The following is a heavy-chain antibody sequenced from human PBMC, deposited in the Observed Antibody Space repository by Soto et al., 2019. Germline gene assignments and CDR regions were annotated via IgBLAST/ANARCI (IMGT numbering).Heavy chain of an antibody. CDR1: GGTFSSYA. CDR2: INPISGTA. V-gene: IGHV1-69*12. D-gene: IGHD3-22*01. CDR3: ARDRGPSSGYYPYWFDP. J-gene: IGHJ5*02. Sequence: QVQLVQSGAEVKKPGSSVKVSCKASGGTFSSYAISWVRQAPGQGLEWMGEINPISGTAHYAQTFQGRVTITADESTSTAYMELSSLRSEDTAVYYCARDRGPSSGYYPYWFDPWGQGTRVTVSS.